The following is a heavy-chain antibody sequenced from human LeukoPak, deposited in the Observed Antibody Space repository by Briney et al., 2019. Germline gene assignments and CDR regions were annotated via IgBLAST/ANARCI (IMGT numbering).Heavy chain of an antibody. CDR1: GGSFSGYY. J-gene: IGHJ4*02. CDR2: INHSGST. Sequence: PSETLSLTCAVYGGSFSGYYWSWIRQPPGKGLEWIGEINHSGSTNYNPSLKSRVTISVDTSKNQFSLKLSSVTAADTAVYYCARGRAPDYWSQGTLVTVSS. V-gene: IGHV4-34*01. CDR3: ARGRAPDY.